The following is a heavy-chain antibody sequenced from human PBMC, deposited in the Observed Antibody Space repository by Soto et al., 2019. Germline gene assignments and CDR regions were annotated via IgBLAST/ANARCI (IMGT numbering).Heavy chain of an antibody. CDR1: GFTFSNFA. CDR2: IGSGGDGI. J-gene: IGHJ5*02. V-gene: IGHV3-23*01. Sequence: EVQLLESGGGLVQPGGSLRFSCAASGFTFSNFAMKWVRQAPGKGLEWVSVIGSGGDGIHYADSVKGRFTISRDDSKNTVILQMNSLRADDTAVYYCATYGQHLMDTWGQGTLVTVSS. D-gene: IGHD4-17*01. CDR3: ATYGQHLMDT.